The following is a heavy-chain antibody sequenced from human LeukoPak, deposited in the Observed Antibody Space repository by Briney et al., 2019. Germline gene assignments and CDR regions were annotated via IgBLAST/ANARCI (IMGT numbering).Heavy chain of an antibody. CDR1: EYTFTGYY. J-gene: IGHJ4*02. CDR2: INPHSGGT. D-gene: IGHD2-2*01. CDR3: ARDVGEYCSSTNCYASHY. V-gene: IGHV1-2*02. Sequence: ASVKVSCKASEYTFTGYYIHWVRQAPGQGLEWMGWINPHSGGTNYAQKFQGGVTMTRDTSITTAYMELSSLRSDDTAVYYCARDVGEYCSSTNCYASHYWGQGTLVTVSS.